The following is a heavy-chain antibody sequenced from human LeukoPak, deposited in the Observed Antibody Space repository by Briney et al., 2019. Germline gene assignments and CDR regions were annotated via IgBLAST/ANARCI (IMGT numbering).Heavy chain of an antibody. D-gene: IGHD3-22*01. CDR1: GGSISSYY. CDR3: ARGPYSYDSSGAFDI. V-gene: IGHV4-4*07. CDR2: ISSSGST. Sequence: PSETLSLTCTVSGGSISSYYWSWIRQPAGKGLEWIGRISSSGSTNYNPSLKSRVTISVDMSKNQFSLKLSSVTAADTAVYFCARGPYSYDSSGAFDIWGQGTMVTVSS. J-gene: IGHJ3*02.